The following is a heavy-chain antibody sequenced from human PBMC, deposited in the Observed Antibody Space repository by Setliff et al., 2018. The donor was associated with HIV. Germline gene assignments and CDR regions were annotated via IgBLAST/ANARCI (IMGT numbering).Heavy chain of an antibody. CDR3: TTAGHGSLDFDY. D-gene: IGHD1-1*01. V-gene: IGHV3-15*01. CDR2: IKSEADGGTE. CDR1: GFFFKNAW. J-gene: IGHJ4*02. Sequence: PGGSLRLSCAASGFFFKNAWMSWVRQAPGKGLEWIGRIKSEADGGTEESAAFLKGRLTISRDDSENTLFLQMNSLKDEDTALYYCTTAGHGSLDFDYWGQGTRVTVSS.